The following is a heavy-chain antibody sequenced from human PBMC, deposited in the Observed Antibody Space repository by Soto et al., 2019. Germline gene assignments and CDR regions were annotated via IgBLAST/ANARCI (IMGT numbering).Heavy chain of an antibody. V-gene: IGHV3-11*01. J-gene: IGHJ4*02. Sequence: QEHLMESGGGLVKPGGSLSLSCAGSGFIFSDYYITWIRRAPGKGLEWRSYINTLSSAIYYADSVKGRFTISRDNAKNSVYLQMNSLRAEDTAVYYCARRLQWQLRPLDSWGRGTLVTVSS. CDR2: INTLSSAI. CDR1: GFIFSDYY. D-gene: IGHD6-19*01. CDR3: ARRLQWQLRPLDS.